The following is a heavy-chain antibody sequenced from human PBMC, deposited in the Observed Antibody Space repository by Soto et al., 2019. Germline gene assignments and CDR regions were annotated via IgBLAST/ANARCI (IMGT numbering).Heavy chain of an antibody. V-gene: IGHV1-69*06. Sequence: QVQLVQSGAEVKKPGSSVTVSCKASGGTFSSYAISWVRQAPGQGLEWMGGIIPIFGTANYAQKFQGRVTITADKSTSTAYMELSSLRSEDTAVYYCASLGGYDYVWGSYRYAAPYYFDYWGQGTLVTVSS. CDR3: ASLGGYDYVWGSYRYAAPYYFDY. CDR2: IIPIFGTA. CDR1: GGTFSSYA. D-gene: IGHD3-16*02. J-gene: IGHJ4*02.